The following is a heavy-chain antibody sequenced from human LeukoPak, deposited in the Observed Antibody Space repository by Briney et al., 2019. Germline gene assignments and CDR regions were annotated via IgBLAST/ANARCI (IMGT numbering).Heavy chain of an antibody. J-gene: IGHJ6*02. V-gene: IGHV1-69*01. CDR1: GGTFSGYA. Sequence: SVKVSCKASGGTFSGYAISWVRQAPGQGLEWMGGIIPIFGTANYAQKFQGRVTITADESTSTAYMELSSLRSEDTAVYYCARGTGYSYGSDYYYYGMDVWGQGTTVTVSS. CDR2: IIPIFGTA. D-gene: IGHD5-18*01. CDR3: ARGTGYSYGSDYYYYGMDV.